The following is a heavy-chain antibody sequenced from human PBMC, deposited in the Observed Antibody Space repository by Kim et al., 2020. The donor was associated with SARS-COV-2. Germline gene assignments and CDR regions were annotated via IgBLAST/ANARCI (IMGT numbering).Heavy chain of an antibody. CDR1: GFTFDQYA. CDR3: TKSPSWWVDH. Sequence: GGSLRLSCAASGFTFDQYAMTWVRQAPGKGLEWVSSISGSGDTTYYADSVKGRFTMSKDISKQTLHLQMNSLRAEDTAIYYCTKSPSWWVDHRGQGTLVTVSP. V-gene: IGHV3-23*01. CDR2: ISGSGDTT. J-gene: IGHJ4*02. D-gene: IGHD2-15*01.